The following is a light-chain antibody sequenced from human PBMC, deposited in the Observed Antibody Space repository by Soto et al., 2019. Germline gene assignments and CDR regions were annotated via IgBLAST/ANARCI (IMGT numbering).Light chain of an antibody. CDR1: QSLLHSNGYNY. J-gene: IGKJ2*01. V-gene: IGKV2-28*01. CDR3: MQALQSPRT. CDR2: LGS. Sequence: DIVMTQSPLSLPVTPGEPASISCRSSQSLLHSNGYNYLDWYLQKPGQSPQPLIYLGSNRASGVPDRFSGSGSGTDFTLKISRVEAEDVGVYYCMQALQSPRTFVQGTKLEIK.